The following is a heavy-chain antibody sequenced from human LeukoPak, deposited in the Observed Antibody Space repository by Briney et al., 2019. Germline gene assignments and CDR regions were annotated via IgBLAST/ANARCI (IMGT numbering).Heavy chain of an antibody. CDR3: ARLKQQLVRLLSRDTTYYYYYYMDV. J-gene: IGHJ6*03. CDR2: IKQDGSEK. D-gene: IGHD6-13*01. Sequence: GGSLRLSCAASGLTFSSYWMSWVRQAPGKGLEWVANIKQDGSEKYYVDSVKGRFTISRDNAKNSLYLQMNSLRAEDTAVYYCARLKQQLVRLLSRDTTYYYYYYMDVWGKGTTVTVSS. CDR1: GLTFSSYW. V-gene: IGHV3-7*01.